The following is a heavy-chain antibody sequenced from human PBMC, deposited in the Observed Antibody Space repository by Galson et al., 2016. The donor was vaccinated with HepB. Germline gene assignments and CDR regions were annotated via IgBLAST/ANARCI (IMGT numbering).Heavy chain of an antibody. CDR1: GYTFSRYW. V-gene: IGHV5-51*01. Sequence: QSGAAVKKPGESLKISCKASGYTFSRYWIGWVRQMPGKGLEWMGIIYPGDSDTRYSPSFQDPVTISADKSINTAYLQWRSLKASDSAMYFCSRHVPPSPAAPPEYWGQGTLVTVSS. CDR3: SRHVPPSPAAPPEY. CDR2: IYPGDSDT. D-gene: IGHD2-2*01. J-gene: IGHJ4*02.